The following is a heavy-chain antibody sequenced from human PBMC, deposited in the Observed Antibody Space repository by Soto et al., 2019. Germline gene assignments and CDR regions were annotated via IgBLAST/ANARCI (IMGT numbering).Heavy chain of an antibody. V-gene: IGHV4-31*03. Sequence: SETLSLTCTVSGGSISSGGYYWSWIRQHPGKGLEWIGYIYYSGSTYYNPSLKSRVTISVDTVKNQFSLKLGSVTAAETAVYYCAIDSFPNIYYDRSGPSYGMDVWGQGTTVTVSS. CDR1: GGSISSGGYY. CDR3: AIDSFPNIYYDRSGPSYGMDV. CDR2: IYYSGST. D-gene: IGHD3-22*01. J-gene: IGHJ6*02.